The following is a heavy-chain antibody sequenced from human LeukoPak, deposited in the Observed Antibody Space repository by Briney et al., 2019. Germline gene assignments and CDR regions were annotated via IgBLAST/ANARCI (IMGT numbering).Heavy chain of an antibody. Sequence: LTGGSLRLSCAASGFTFRNYGMHWVRQAPGKGLEWVAVIWSDGSSQYYGDSEKGRFTISRDNSKNTLHLQMSSLRADDTAVYYCARDKTSGYFDHWGQGTLVTVSS. V-gene: IGHV3-33*01. CDR1: GFTFRNYG. J-gene: IGHJ4*02. CDR3: ARDKTSGYFDH. CDR2: IWSDGSSQ. D-gene: IGHD3-10*01.